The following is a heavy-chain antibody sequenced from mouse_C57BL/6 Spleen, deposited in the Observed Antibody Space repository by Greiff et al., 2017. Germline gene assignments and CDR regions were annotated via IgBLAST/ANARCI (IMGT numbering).Heavy chain of an antibody. Sequence: VQLVESGAELVKPGASVTISCKASGYAFSSYWMNWVKQRPGKGLEWIGQIYPGDGDTNYNGKFKGKATLTADKSSSTAYMQLSGLTSEDSAVYFCARSDGSGWWYFDVWGTGTTVTVSS. CDR2: IYPGDGDT. CDR1: GYAFSSYW. J-gene: IGHJ1*03. CDR3: ARSDGSGWWYFDV. V-gene: IGHV1-80*01. D-gene: IGHD1-1*01.